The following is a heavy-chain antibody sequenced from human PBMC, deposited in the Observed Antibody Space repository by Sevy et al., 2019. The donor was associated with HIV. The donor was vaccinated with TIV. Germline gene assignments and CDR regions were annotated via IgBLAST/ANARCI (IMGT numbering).Heavy chain of an antibody. CDR1: GYTFTGYN. CDR3: ARGENFWSASYYFDY. CDR2: INPNSDGT. J-gene: IGHJ4*02. D-gene: IGHD3-3*01. Sequence: ASVKVSCKASGYTFTGYNIHWLRQAPGQGLEWMGRINPNSDGTNYAQKFQGRVTMTSDTSISTAYMGLSRLRSDDTAVDYCARGENFWSASYYFDYWGQGTLVTVSS. V-gene: IGHV1-2*06.